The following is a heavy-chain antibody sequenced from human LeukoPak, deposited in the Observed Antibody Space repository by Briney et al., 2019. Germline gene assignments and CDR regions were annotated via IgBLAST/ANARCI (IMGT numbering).Heavy chain of an antibody. V-gene: IGHV3-7*01. CDR3: ARWPGVPIAPHYIDY. J-gene: IGHJ4*02. Sequence: GGSLRLSCAASGFTFNNYWMSWVRQAPGKGLEWVATIKQDGNEKHYVDSLRGRFTISRDNAKSSLYLQMSSLRADDTAVYFCARWPGVPIAPHYIDYWGQGTLVNVSP. CDR2: IKQDGNEK. CDR1: GFTFNNYW. D-gene: IGHD2-21*01.